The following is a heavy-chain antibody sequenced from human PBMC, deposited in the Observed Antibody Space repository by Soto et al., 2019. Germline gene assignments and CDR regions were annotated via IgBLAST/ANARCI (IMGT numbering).Heavy chain of an antibody. J-gene: IGHJ4*02. Sequence: SETLSLTCAVYGGSFNDYYWSWIRQSPVKGLEWIAEISHNGITNYNPSLKSRVTISRDASKSQFSLEVNSVTAADTAVYYCATHYGSGGFFFWGQGALVTVSS. CDR2: ISHNGIT. D-gene: IGHD3-10*01. CDR1: GGSFNDYY. V-gene: IGHV4-34*01. CDR3: ATHYGSGGFFF.